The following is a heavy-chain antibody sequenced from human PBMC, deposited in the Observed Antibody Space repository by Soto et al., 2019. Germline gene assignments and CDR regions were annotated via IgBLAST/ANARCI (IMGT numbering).Heavy chain of an antibody. CDR1: GDSVSTSGAA. J-gene: IGHJ6*02. V-gene: IGHV6-1*01. CDR3: TRVTTSVRGMDV. Sequence: SQTLSLTCAISGDSVSTSGAAWNWIRQSLSRGLEWLGRTYYRSKWYHEYAGSLKGRVTINPDTSKNHFSLQVNSVTPEDTAVYYCTRVTTSVRGMDVWGQGTTVTVSS. CDR2: TYYRSKWYH. D-gene: IGHD1-1*01.